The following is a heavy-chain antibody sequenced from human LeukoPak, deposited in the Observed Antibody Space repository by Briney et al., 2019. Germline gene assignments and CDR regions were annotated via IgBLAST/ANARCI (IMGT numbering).Heavy chain of an antibody. CDR1: GFTFSNDD. CDR2: ISGDGGRT. V-gene: IGHV3-23*01. D-gene: IGHD2-2*01. CDR3: AKVNWCSASCADA. Sequence: GGSLRLSCAASGFTFSNDDMNWVRQAPGKGLEWASGISGDGGRTWYAGSVKGRFTISRDNSKNTLSLQMNSLRAEDTAVYYCAKVNWCSASCADAWGQGTLVTISS. J-gene: IGHJ4*02.